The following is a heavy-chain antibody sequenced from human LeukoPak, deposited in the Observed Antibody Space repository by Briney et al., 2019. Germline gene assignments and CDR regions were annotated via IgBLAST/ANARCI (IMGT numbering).Heavy chain of an antibody. J-gene: IGHJ4*02. CDR3: ARDLAFGGVIVPDPFDY. D-gene: IGHD3-16*02. CDR2: IWYDGSNK. V-gene: IGHV3-33*08. CDR1: GFTFSSYG. Sequence: GRSLRLSCAASGFTFSSYGMHWVRQAPGKGLEWVAVIWYDGSNKYYADSVKGRFTISRDNSKNTLYLQMNSLRAEDTAVYYCARDLAFGGVIVPDPFDYWGQGTLVTVSS.